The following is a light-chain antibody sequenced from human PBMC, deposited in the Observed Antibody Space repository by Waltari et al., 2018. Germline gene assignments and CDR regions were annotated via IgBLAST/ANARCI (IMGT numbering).Light chain of an antibody. CDR1: QSISSY. Sequence: IQMTQLPSSLPPPVGDRAPITCRASQSISSYLNWYQQKPGKAPKLLIYAASSLQSGVPSRFSGSGSGTDFTLTISSLQPEDFATYYCQQSYSTPRLTFGGGTKVEIK. CDR2: AAS. J-gene: IGKJ4*01. V-gene: IGKV1-39*01. CDR3: QQSYSTPRLT.